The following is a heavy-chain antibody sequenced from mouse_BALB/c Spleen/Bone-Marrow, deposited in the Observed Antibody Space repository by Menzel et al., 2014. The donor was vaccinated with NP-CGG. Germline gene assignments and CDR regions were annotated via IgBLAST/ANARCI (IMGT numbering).Heavy chain of an antibody. CDR1: GYSFTSYW. V-gene: IGHV1S82*01. CDR3: AYGSSVYYFDY. D-gene: IGHD1-3*01. CDR2: IHPSDSET. Sequence: VQLQQSGAELVRPGASVKLSCKASGYSFTSYWLNWVKQRPGQGLEWIGMIHPSDSETRLNQKFKDKATLTVDKSSSTAYMQLNSPTSADSAVYCCAYGSSVYYFDYWGQGTTLTVSS. J-gene: IGHJ2*01.